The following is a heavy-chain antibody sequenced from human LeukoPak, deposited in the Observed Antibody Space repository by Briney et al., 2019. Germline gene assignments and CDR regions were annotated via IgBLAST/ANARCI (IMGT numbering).Heavy chain of an antibody. CDR1: GFTFSSYS. CDR2: IEQDRSEK. Sequence: ESGGSLRLSCAASGFTFSSYSLSWVRQAPGKGLEWVANIEQDRSEKYNVDSVKGRFNISRDNAKNSLYLQMNSLRAEDTAVYYCAREINWNYLLADWGKGTTVTVSS. D-gene: IGHD1-7*01. J-gene: IGHJ6*04. V-gene: IGHV3-7*01. CDR3: AREINWNYLLAD.